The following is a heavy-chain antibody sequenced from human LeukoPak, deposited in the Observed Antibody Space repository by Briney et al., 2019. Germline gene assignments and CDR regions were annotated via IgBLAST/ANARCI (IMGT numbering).Heavy chain of an antibody. Sequence: GDSRKISGKGSGYTSTSYWIAWLRQMPGKGLDWMGISNPVDSHTRYSQYFQGQVTISADKYISNAYLQWSSLTASDTAMYYCASYGGKSNDAFDIWGQGTMVTVSS. D-gene: IGHD4-23*01. J-gene: IGHJ3*02. V-gene: IGHV5-51*01. CDR2: SNPVDSHT. CDR3: ASYGGKSNDAFDI. CDR1: GYTSTSYW.